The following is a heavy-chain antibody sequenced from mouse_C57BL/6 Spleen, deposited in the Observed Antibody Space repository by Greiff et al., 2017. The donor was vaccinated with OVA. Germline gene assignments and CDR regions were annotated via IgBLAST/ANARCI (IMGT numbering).Heavy chain of an antibody. Sequence: EVQLQQSGPELVKPGASVKISCKASGYTFTDYYMNWVKQSHGKSLEWIGDINPNNGGTSYNQKFKGKATLTVDKSSSTAYMELRSLTSEDSAVYYCARSRGSDYWGQGTTLTVSS. J-gene: IGHJ2*01. CDR3: ARSRGSDY. CDR2: INPNNGGT. CDR1: GYTFTDYY. V-gene: IGHV1-26*01.